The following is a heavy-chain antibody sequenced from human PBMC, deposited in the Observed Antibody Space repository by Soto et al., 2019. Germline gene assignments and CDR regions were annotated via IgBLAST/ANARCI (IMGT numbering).Heavy chain of an antibody. Sequence: EVQLVESGGGLIQPGGSLRLSCAASGFTVSSNYMSWVRQAPGKGLEWVSVIYSGGSTYYADSVKGRFTISRDNSKNTLYLQMNSLRAEDTAVYYCAKWFGGGYYYGMDVWGQGTTVTVSS. CDR1: GFTVSSNY. J-gene: IGHJ6*02. D-gene: IGHD3-10*01. CDR2: IYSGGST. CDR3: AKWFGGGYYYGMDV. V-gene: IGHV3-53*01.